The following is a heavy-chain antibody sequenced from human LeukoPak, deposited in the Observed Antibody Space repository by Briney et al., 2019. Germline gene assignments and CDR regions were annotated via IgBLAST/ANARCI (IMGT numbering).Heavy chain of an antibody. CDR2: INPSGGST. J-gene: IGHJ3*02. V-gene: IGHV1-46*01. CDR1: GYTFTSYG. D-gene: IGHD1-20*01. CDR3: ARDLARYDSFDI. Sequence: ASVKVSCKASGYTFTSYGISWVRQAPGQGLEWMGIINPSGGSTSYAQKFQGRVTMTRDTSISTAYMEVSRLRSDDTAVYYCARDLARYDSFDIWGQGTMVTVSS.